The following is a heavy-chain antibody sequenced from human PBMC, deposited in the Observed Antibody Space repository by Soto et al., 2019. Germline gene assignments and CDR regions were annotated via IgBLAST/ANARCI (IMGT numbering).Heavy chain of an antibody. CDR2: ISYDGSNK. Sequence: QVQLVESGGGVVQPGRSLRLSCAASGFIFNTYGMHWVRQAPGKGLEWVAVISYDGSNKYYAGSVKGRLTISRDNSKNQLYLQMNSLRAEDTAVYYCAKGQHCSTTSCYFYFYGMDVWGQGTKVAVSS. CDR1: GFIFNTYG. CDR3: AKGQHCSTTSCYFYFYGMDV. J-gene: IGHJ6*02. V-gene: IGHV3-30*18. D-gene: IGHD2-2*01.